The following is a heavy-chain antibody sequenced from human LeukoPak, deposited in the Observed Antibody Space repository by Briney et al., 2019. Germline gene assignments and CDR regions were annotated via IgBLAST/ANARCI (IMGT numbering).Heavy chain of an antibody. Sequence: NPSETLSLTCTVSGGSISSYYWSWIRQPPGKGLEWIGYIYYSGSTNYNPSLKSRVTISVDTSKNQFSLKLSSVTAADTAVYYCARDNGGLGYWGQGTQVTVSS. J-gene: IGHJ4*02. D-gene: IGHD7-27*01. CDR3: ARDNGGLGY. CDR1: GGSISSYY. CDR2: IYYSGST. V-gene: IGHV4-59*01.